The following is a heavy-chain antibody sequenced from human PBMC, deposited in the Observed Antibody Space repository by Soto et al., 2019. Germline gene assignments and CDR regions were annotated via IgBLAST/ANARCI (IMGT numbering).Heavy chain of an antibody. J-gene: IGHJ3*02. D-gene: IGHD2-2*01. CDR3: ARDPPQIVVVPAAGRGHDAFDI. Sequence: ASVKVSCKASGGTFSSYTISWVRQAPGQGLEWMGRIIPILGIANYAQKFQGRVTITADKSTSTAYMELSSLRSEDTAVYYCARDPPQIVVVPAAGRGHDAFDIWGQGTMVTVSS. CDR2: IIPILGIA. V-gene: IGHV1-69*04. CDR1: GGTFSSYT.